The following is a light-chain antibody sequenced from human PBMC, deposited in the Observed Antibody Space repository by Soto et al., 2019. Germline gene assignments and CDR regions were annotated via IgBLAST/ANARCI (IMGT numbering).Light chain of an antibody. CDR1: QSINRR. J-gene: IGKJ1*01. CDR3: QQFHRYWS. Sequence: DIQMTQSPSTLSASVGDRVTINCRASQSINRRLAWYQQKPGQAPNLLIYEASTLHSGVPSRFSGSGSGTEFTLTISSLQPDDFATYSCQQFHRYWSFGQGTKVEVK. V-gene: IGKV1-5*03. CDR2: EAS.